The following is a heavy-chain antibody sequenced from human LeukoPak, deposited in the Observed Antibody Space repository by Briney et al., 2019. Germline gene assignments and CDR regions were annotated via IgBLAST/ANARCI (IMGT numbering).Heavy chain of an antibody. Sequence: ASVKVSCKASGYTFTSYGISWVRQAPGQGLEWMGWISAYNGNTNYAQKLQGRVTMTTDTSTSTAYMELRSLRSDDTAVYYCARVPTILGVVITGRYGMDVWGQGTTVTVSS. CDR1: GYTFTSYG. J-gene: IGHJ6*02. CDR2: ISAYNGNT. CDR3: ARVPTILGVVITGRYGMDV. V-gene: IGHV1-18*01. D-gene: IGHD3-3*01.